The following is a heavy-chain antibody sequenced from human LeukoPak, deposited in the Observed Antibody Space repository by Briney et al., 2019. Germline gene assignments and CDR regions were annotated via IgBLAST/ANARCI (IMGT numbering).Heavy chain of an antibody. CDR1: GFTFDDYA. V-gene: IGHV3-9*01. CDR3: AKSLSLGGWTSVDY. J-gene: IGHJ4*02. CDR2: INWNSGSI. Sequence: GGSLRLSCAASGFTFDDYAMHWVRQSPGKGLEWVSGINWNSGSIGYADSVKGRFTISRDNAKNSLYLQMNSLRAEDTALYYCAKSLSLGGWTSVDYWGQGTLVTVSS. D-gene: IGHD3-16*01.